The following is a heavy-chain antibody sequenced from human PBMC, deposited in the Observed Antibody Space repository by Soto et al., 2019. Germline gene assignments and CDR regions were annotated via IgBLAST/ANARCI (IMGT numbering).Heavy chain of an antibody. Sequence: QLQLQESGPGLVKPSETLSLTCTVSGGSISSSSYYWGWIRQPPGKGLEWIGSIYYSGSTYYNPSLKSRVTISVDTSKNQFSLKLSSVTAADTAVYYCAACYSGYDGGGAFDIWGQGTMVTVSS. CDR3: AACYSGYDGGGAFDI. J-gene: IGHJ3*02. CDR2: IYYSGST. V-gene: IGHV4-39*01. D-gene: IGHD5-12*01. CDR1: GGSISSSSYY.